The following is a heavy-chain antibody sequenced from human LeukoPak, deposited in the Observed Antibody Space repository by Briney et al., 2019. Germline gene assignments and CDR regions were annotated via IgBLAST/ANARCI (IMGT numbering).Heavy chain of an antibody. J-gene: IGHJ6*03. CDR2: INHSGST. V-gene: IGHV4-34*01. CDR3: ARTGVGYNYYYYMDV. Sequence: SETLSLTCAVYGGSFSGYYWSWIRQPPGKGLEWIGEINHSGSTNYNPSLKSRVTISVDTSKNQFSLKLSSVTAADTAVYYCARTGVGYNYYYYMDVWGKGTTVTISS. D-gene: IGHD3-16*02. CDR1: GGSFSGYY.